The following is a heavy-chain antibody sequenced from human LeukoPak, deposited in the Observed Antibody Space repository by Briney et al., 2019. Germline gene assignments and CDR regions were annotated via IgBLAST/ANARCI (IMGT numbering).Heavy chain of an antibody. D-gene: IGHD3-10*01. V-gene: IGHV1-69*13. CDR2: IIPIFGTA. CDR3: ARGEAYYYGSGSTYYYYYGMDV. CDR1: GGTFSSYA. J-gene: IGHJ6*04. Sequence: GASVKVSCKAFGGTFSSYAISWVRQAPGQGLEWMGGIIPIFGTANYAQKFQGRVTITADESTSTAYMELSSLRSEDTAVYYCARGEAYYYGSGSTYYYYYGMDVWGKGTRVTVSS.